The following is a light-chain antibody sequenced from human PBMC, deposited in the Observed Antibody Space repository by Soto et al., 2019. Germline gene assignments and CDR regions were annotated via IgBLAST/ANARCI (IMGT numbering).Light chain of an antibody. Sequence: EIVMMQSPATLSVSPGERVTLSCRASQSVSSNLAWYQQKSGQASRLLIYGASTRATGIPARFSGSGSGTEFTLTISSLQSEDFAIYYCQQYNNWPPVTFGQGTRLEIK. CDR1: QSVSSN. V-gene: IGKV3-15*01. CDR3: QQYNNWPPVT. J-gene: IGKJ5*01. CDR2: GAS.